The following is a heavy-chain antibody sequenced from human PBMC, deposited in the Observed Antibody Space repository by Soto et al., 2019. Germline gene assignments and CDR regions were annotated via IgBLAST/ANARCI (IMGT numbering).Heavy chain of an antibody. J-gene: IGHJ6*02. CDR3: ARFLARATLYYGMDV. Sequence: EVQLVETGGGLIQPGGSLRLSCAASGFTVSSNYMSWVRQAPGKGLEWVSVIYSGGSTYYADSVKGRFTISRDNSKNTLYLQMNSQRAEETAVYYCARFLARATLYYGMDVWGQGTTVTVSS. CDR2: IYSGGST. V-gene: IGHV3-53*02. CDR1: GFTVSSNY.